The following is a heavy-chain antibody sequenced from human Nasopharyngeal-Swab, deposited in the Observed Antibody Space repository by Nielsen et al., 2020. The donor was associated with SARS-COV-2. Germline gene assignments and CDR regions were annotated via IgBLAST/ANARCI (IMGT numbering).Heavy chain of an antibody. Sequence: SLKISCVASGFTFDDYAMHWVRQAPGKGLEWVSGISWNSGSIGYADSVKGRFTISRDNAKNSLYLQMNSLRAEDTALYYCAKTVKWAFDIWGQGTMVTVSS. J-gene: IGHJ3*02. V-gene: IGHV3-9*01. D-gene: IGHD1-26*01. CDR2: ISWNSGSI. CDR1: GFTFDDYA. CDR3: AKTVKWAFDI.